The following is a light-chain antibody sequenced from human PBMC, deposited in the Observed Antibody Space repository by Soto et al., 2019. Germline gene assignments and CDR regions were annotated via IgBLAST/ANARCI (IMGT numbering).Light chain of an antibody. Sequence: EIVLTQSPATLSLSPGERATLSCRASQSVSSYLAWYQQKPGQAPRLLIYDASNRATGIPARFSGSGSGTDVTLTISSLETEDFAVYYPQQRSNWPSFGGGTKVEIK. CDR2: DAS. J-gene: IGKJ4*01. CDR3: QQRSNWPS. CDR1: QSVSSY. V-gene: IGKV3-11*01.